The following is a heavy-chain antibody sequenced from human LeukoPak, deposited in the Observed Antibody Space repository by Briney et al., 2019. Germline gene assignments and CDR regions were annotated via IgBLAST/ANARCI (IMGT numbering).Heavy chain of an antibody. CDR3: ARFVVNHADGRAYYYFDH. J-gene: IGHJ4*02. D-gene: IGHD3-3*01. CDR2: IYPDDSDT. CDR1: GYNFPDYW. Sequence: GESLKISCKASGYNFPDYWLGWVRQMPGKGLEWMGIIYPDDSDTKYSPSFQGHITFSADKSSNTASLHWSSLQASDTAIYYCARFVVNHADGRAYYYFDHWGQGTLVTVSP. V-gene: IGHV5-51*01.